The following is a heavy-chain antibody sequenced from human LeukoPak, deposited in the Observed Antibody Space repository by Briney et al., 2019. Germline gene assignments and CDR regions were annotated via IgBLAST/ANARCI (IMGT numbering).Heavy chain of an antibody. Sequence: GGSLRLSCAASGFTFSSYGMHWVRQAPGKGLEWVAVISYDGSNKYYADSVKGRFTISRDNSKNTLYLQMNSLRAETTAVYYCAKDGSVTGPPFEYWGQGTLVTVSS. CDR1: GFTFSSYG. V-gene: IGHV3-30*18. CDR2: ISYDGSNK. J-gene: IGHJ4*02. D-gene: IGHD2-2*03. CDR3: AKDGSVTGPPFEY.